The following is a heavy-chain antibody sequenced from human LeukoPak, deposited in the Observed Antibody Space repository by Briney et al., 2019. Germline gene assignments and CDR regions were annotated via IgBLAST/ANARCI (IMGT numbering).Heavy chain of an antibody. CDR2: ISYDGRTK. J-gene: IGHJ4*02. CDR1: TFNFSDYG. Sequence: GGSLRLSCGDSTFNFSDYGMHWVRQVPGKGLEWLALISYDGRTKFYADSLKGRFTISRDISKNTLYLQINSLRAEDTAVYYCTKRPFSGYFEYWGQGTLVTVSS. CDR3: TKRPFSGYFEY. V-gene: IGHV3-30*18. D-gene: IGHD6-25*01.